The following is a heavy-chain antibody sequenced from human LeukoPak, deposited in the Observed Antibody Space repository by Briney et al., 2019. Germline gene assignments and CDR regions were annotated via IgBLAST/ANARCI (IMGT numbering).Heavy chain of an antibody. CDR2: IYYSGST. CDR3: ASRGIDFAFDI. Sequence: PSETLSLTCTVSGGSISSYYWSWIRQPPGKGLEWIGYIYYSGSTNYTPSLKSRVAISVDTSKNQFSLKLSSVTAADTAVYYCASRGIDFAFDIWGQGTMVTVSS. J-gene: IGHJ3*02. D-gene: IGHD1-26*01. CDR1: GGSISSYY. V-gene: IGHV4-59*08.